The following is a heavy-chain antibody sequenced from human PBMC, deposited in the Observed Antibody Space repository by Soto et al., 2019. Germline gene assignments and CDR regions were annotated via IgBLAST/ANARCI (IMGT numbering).Heavy chain of an antibody. Sequence: ETLCLTCTVSGGSIKVGGYYWGWIRQPPGKGLEWVATIYYSGTTYYNPSLKSRLTISLDTSRNQFSLGLTSVTAADTAFYYCATIAYSDYRSWAHGTRVTVS. CDR3: ATIAYSDYRS. V-gene: IGHV4-39*01. J-gene: IGHJ5*01. D-gene: IGHD5-12*01. CDR2: IYYSGTT. CDR1: GGSIKVGGYY.